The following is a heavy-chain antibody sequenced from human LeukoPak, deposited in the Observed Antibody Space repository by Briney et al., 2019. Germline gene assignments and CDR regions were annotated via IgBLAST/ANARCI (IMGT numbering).Heavy chain of an antibody. Sequence: GGSLSLSCEAPGLPASSNYLTWFRQPPGKGLEWVARIRSKANSYATAFGASVKGRFTISRDNAKNSLYLQMNSLRTEDTAVYYCVRDGSSWGNFDYWGQGTLVSVSS. CDR3: VRDGSSWGNFDY. D-gene: IGHD7-27*01. CDR2: IRSKANSYAT. CDR1: GLPASSNY. J-gene: IGHJ4*02. V-gene: IGHV3-73*01.